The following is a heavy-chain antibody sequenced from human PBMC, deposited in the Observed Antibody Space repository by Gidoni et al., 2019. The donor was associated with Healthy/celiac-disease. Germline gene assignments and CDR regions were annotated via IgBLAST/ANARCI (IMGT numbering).Heavy chain of an antibody. CDR1: GGSFSGYY. CDR2: INHSGST. D-gene: IGHD2-2*01. J-gene: IGHJ5*02. V-gene: IGHV4-34*01. Sequence: QVQLQQWGAGLLKPSETLSLTCAVYGGSFSGYYWSWIRQPPGKGLEWIGEINHSGSTNYNPSLKSRVTISVDTSKNQFSLKLSSVTAADTAVYYCAREEGIVVVPAAPPGIGWFDPWGQGTLVTVSS. CDR3: AREEGIVVVPAAPPGIGWFDP.